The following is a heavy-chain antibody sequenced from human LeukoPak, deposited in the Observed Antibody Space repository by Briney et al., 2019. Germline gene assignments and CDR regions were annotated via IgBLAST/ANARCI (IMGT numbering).Heavy chain of an antibody. CDR1: GDSVSSGSNY. D-gene: IGHD1-26*01. J-gene: IGHJ6*03. CDR2: IYNSWTT. V-gene: IGHV4-61*02. Sequence: RTSETLSLTCTVSGDSVSSGSNYWSWIRQPAGKGLEWIGRIYNSWTTNYNPSLKSRVTISVDTSKNQFSLKLSSVTAADTAVYYCARVPRGSTVGTLPYFYYYMGVWGKGTTVIVSS. CDR3: ARVPRGSTVGTLPYFYYYMGV.